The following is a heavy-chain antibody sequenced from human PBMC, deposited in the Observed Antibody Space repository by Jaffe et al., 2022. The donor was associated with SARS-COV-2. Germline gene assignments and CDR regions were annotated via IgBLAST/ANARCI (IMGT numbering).Heavy chain of an antibody. D-gene: IGHD2-2*01. CDR3: ARLPAAATDPYYYYGMDV. CDR1: GGSISSGSYY. CDR2: IYTSGST. V-gene: IGHV4-61*02. Sequence: QVQLQESGPGLVKPSQTLSLTCTVSGGSISSGSYYWSWIRQPAGKGLEWIGRIYTSGSTNYNPSLKSRVTISVDTSKNQFSLKLSSVTAADTAVYYCARLPAAATDPYYYYGMDVWGQGTTVTVSS. J-gene: IGHJ6*02.